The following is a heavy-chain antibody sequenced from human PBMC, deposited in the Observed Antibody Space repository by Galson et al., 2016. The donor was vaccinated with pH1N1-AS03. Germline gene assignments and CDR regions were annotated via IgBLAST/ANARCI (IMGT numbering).Heavy chain of an antibody. CDR2: IYASGSS. CDR1: GGSFSTYS. V-gene: IGHV4-4*07. CDR3: ARGYCSTMSCQWGFDF. Sequence: ETLSLTCNVSGGSFSTYSWSWIRQPAGKGLEWFGRIYASGSSNYNPSLKSRVTMSLDKSKNQFSLKLSSVTAADTAVYYCARGYCSTMSCQWGFDFWGQGTLVTVSS. D-gene: IGHD2-2*01. J-gene: IGHJ4*02.